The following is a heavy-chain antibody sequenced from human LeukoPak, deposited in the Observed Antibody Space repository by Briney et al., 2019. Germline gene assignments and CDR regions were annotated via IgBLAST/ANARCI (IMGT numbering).Heavy chain of an antibody. D-gene: IGHD4-17*01. CDR1: AFTFSGFG. V-gene: IGHV3-23*01. J-gene: IGHJ4*02. CDR2: IRGGGGGT. Sequence: GGSLRLSCAAPAFTFSGFGMSWVRQAPGKGLEWVSTIRGGGGGTYYADSVKGRFTVSGDISKNMLYLQMNSLKAEDTAVYYCATNTAFDHWGQGTLVTVSS. CDR3: ATNTAFDH.